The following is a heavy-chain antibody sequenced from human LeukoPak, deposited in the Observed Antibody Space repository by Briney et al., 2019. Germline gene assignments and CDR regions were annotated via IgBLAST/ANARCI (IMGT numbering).Heavy chain of an antibody. CDR3: ARGFLGDAFDI. V-gene: IGHV3-13*05. J-gene: IGHJ3*02. Sequence: PGGSLRLSCAASGFXFSRYDMHWVRQATGKGREWVSAIGTVGDPYYPGSVKGRFTISRENAKNSLYLQMNSLRAGDTAVYYCARGFLGDAFDIWGQGTMVTVSS. D-gene: IGHD3-3*01. CDR2: IGTVGDP. CDR1: GFXFSRYD.